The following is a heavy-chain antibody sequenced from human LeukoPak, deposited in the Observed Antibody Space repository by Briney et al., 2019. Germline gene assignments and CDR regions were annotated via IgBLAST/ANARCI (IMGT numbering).Heavy chain of an antibody. V-gene: IGHV4-59*11. D-gene: IGHD6-13*01. CDR1: GGSISSHY. CDR2: INYSGST. J-gene: IGHJ6*03. CDR3: ARVASSTQNYYYYYMDV. Sequence: LETLSLTCTVSGGSISSHYWIWIRQPPGKGLEWSGYINYSGSTNYNPSLKSRVTISVDTSKNQFSLKLSSVTAADTAVYYCARVASSTQNYYYYYMDVWGKGTTVTVSS.